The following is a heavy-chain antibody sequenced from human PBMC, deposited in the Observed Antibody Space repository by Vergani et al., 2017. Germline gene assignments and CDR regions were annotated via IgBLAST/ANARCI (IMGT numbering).Heavy chain of an antibody. Sequence: QVQLVQSGAEVKKPGASVKVSCKASGYTFTDYFMHWVRQAPGQGLEWMGWINPNSGGTDYAQKFQGRVTMTRDTSISTAYMELSNLRSDDTAVYYCARVGPISNREYFYYLVQGTLVTVSS. CDR1: GYTFTDYF. CDR3: ARVGPISNREYFYY. V-gene: IGHV1-2*02. J-gene: IGHJ4*02. CDR2: INPNSGGT. D-gene: IGHD1-14*01.